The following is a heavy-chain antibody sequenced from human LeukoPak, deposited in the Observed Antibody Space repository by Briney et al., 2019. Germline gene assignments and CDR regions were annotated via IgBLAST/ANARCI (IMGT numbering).Heavy chain of an antibody. V-gene: IGHV1-69*01. D-gene: IGHD3-9*01. J-gene: IGHJ3*02. CDR2: IIPIFGTA. CDR3: ARGGYDTKGAFDI. Sequence: GASVKVSCKASGGTFSSYAISWVRLAPGQGLEWMGGIIPIFGTANYAQKFQGRVTITADESTSTAYMELSSLRSEDTAVYYCARGGYDTKGAFDIWGQGTMVTVSS. CDR1: GGTFSSYA.